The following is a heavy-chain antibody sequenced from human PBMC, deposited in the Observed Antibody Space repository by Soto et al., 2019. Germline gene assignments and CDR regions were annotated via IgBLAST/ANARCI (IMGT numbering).Heavy chain of an antibody. CDR2: IYWDDDK. Sequence: QITLKESGPTLVKPTQTLTLTCTFSGFSLSTSGVGVGWIRQPPGKALEWLALIYWDDDKRYSPSLKSRLTTTKDTSKNQVVLTMTNMDPVDTAPYYCPPFTSNWFDPWGQGTLVTVSS. D-gene: IGHD3-3*01. CDR1: GFSLSTSGVG. V-gene: IGHV2-5*02. CDR3: PPFTSNWFDP. J-gene: IGHJ5*02.